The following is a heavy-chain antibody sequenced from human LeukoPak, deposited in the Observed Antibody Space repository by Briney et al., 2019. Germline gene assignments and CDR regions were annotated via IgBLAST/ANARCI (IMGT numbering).Heavy chain of an antibody. CDR3: AKRHYDSSGYFFYYYYGMDV. CDR1: GFTFSSYG. V-gene: IGHV3-30*18. CDR2: ISYDGSNK. Sequence: PGGSLRLSCAASGFTFSSYGMHWVRQAPGKGLEWVAVISYDGSNKYYADSVKGRFTISRDNSKNTLYLQMNSLRAEDTAVYYCAKRHYDSSGYFFYYYYGMDVWGQGTTVTVS. D-gene: IGHD3-22*01. J-gene: IGHJ6*02.